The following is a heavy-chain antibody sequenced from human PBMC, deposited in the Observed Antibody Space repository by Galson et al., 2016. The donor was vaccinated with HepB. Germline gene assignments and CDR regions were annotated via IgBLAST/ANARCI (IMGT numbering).Heavy chain of an antibody. D-gene: IGHD2-15*01. Sequence: SVTVSCKASGGIFSSYSISWARQAPGQGLEWMGGIFPIFNTTDYAHNYHGRLTITADKSTSTVYMELLSLKSDDTAMFYCAGGPRGGGYYYGYLDVWGKGTAVTVSS. CDR2: IFPIFNTT. CDR3: AGGPRGGGYYYGYLDV. V-gene: IGHV1-69*06. CDR1: GGIFSSYS. J-gene: IGHJ6*03.